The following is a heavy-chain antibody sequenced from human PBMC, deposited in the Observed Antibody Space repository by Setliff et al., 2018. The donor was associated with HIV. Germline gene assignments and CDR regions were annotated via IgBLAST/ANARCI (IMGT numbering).Heavy chain of an antibody. V-gene: IGHV4-39*01. J-gene: IGHJ6*03. CDR1: GGSISTSRYY. CDR2: INYRGNT. CDR3: ASLEGSESPYIYYYYMDV. D-gene: IGHD3-10*01. Sequence: SETLSLTCTVSGGSISTSRYYWGWIRQPPGKGLEWIGSINYRGNTYYNPSLKSRAAISVDMSKNQISLKLSSVTAADTAVYYCASLEGSESPYIYYYYMDVWGKGTAVTVSS.